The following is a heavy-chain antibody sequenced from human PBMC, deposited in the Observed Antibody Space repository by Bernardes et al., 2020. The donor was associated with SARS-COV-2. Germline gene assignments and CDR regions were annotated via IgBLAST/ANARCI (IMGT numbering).Heavy chain of an antibody. CDR2: IYYSGST. V-gene: IGHV4-39*07. J-gene: IGHJ5*02. CDR1: GGSISSSSYY. Sequence: SETLSLTCTVSGGSISSSSYYWGWIRQPPGKGLEWIGSIYYSGSTYYNPSLKSRVTISVDTSKNQFSLKLSSVTAADTAVYYCARDPVVVPAAMYNWFDPWGQGTLVTVSS. D-gene: IGHD2-2*01. CDR3: ARDPVVVPAAMYNWFDP.